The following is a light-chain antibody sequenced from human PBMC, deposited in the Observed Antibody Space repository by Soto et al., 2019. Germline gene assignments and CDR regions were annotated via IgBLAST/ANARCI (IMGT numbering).Light chain of an antibody. CDR1: QSVSNSY. J-gene: IGKJ1*01. CDR3: QQFGGSPWT. V-gene: IGKV3-20*01. Sequence: SPGTLPLSPGERATLACRASQSVSNSYLAWYQQKPGQAPRLLIYGASSRATGIPDRFSGSGSGTDFALTISRLEPEDFAVYHCQQFGGSPWTFGQGTKV. CDR2: GAS.